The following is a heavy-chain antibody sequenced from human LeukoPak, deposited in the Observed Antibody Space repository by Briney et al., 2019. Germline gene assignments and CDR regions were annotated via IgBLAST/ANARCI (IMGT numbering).Heavy chain of an antibody. CDR3: ATNGHASSGYAYYFDY. J-gene: IGHJ4*02. Sequence: GGSLRLSCAASGFTFSSYGMSWVRQAPGKGLEWVSAISGSGGSTYYADSVKGRFTISRDNSKNTLYLQMNSLRAEDTAVYYCATNGHASSGYAYYFDYWGQGTLVTVSS. V-gene: IGHV3-23*01. CDR1: GFTFSSYG. CDR2: ISGSGGST. D-gene: IGHD3-22*01.